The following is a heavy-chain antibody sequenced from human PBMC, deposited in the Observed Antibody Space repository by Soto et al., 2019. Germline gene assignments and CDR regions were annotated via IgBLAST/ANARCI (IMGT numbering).Heavy chain of an antibody. CDR1: GGTFSSYA. J-gene: IGHJ6*02. D-gene: IGHD3-22*01. Sequence: ASVKVSCKASGGTFSSYAISWVRQAPGQGLEWMGGIIPIFGTANYAQKFQGRVTITADESTSTAYMELSSLRPEDTAVYCCARDPYYSDSSGSYYSGMDVWGQGTTVTVSS. CDR2: IIPIFGTA. V-gene: IGHV1-69*13. CDR3: ARDPYYSDSSGSYYSGMDV.